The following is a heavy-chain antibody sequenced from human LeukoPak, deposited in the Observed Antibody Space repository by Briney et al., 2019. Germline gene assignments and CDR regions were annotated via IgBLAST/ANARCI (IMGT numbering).Heavy chain of an antibody. D-gene: IGHD7-27*01. CDR1: GGTFSSYA. V-gene: IGHV1-69*13. CDR3: ASRGDVSAGFDY. CDR2: IIPIFGTA. Sequence: SVKVSCKASGGTFSSYAISWVRRAPGQGLEWMGGIIPIFGTANYAQKFQGRVTITADESTSTAYMELSSLRSEDTAVYYCASRGDVSAGFDYWGQGTLVTVSS. J-gene: IGHJ4*02.